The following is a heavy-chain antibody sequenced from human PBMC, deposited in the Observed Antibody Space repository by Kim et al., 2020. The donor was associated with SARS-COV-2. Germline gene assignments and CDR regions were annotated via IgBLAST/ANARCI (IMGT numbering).Heavy chain of an antibody. D-gene: IGHD3-22*01. CDR1: GFTFNNYA. Sequence: GGSLRLSCEASGFTFNNYAMSWVRQAPGKGLEWVAVISETGCNTYYADSVKGRFTISRDNSKNTLFVQMNSLRAEDTAIYYCAKLGTSSCYDQIDYWGQGTLVTVSS. J-gene: IGHJ4*02. V-gene: IGHV3-23*01. CDR3: AKLGTSSCYDQIDY. CDR2: ISETGCNT.